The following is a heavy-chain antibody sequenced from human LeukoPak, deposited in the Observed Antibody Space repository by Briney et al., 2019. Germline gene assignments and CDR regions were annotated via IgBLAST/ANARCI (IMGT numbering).Heavy chain of an antibody. CDR1: GFTFSSYA. CDR3: ARVLGGFPYYYGMDV. V-gene: IGHV3-23*01. D-gene: IGHD3-10*01. J-gene: IGHJ6*02. Sequence: GGSLRLSCAASGFTFSSYAMSWVRQAPGKGPEWVSAVSGSGANTYYADSVKGRFTISRDNSKDTLYLQMNRLRVEDTAVYFCARVLGGFPYYYGMDVWGQGTTVAVSS. CDR2: VSGSGANT.